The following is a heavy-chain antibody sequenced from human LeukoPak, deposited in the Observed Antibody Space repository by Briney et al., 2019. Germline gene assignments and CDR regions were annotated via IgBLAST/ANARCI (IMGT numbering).Heavy chain of an antibody. CDR3: ARDIVRGAFDI. J-gene: IGHJ3*02. CDR2: IYYSGST. Sequence: PSETLSLTCTVSGGSISSYYWSWIRQPPGKGLEWIGYIYYSGSTNYNPSPKSRVTISVDTSKNQFSLKLSSVTAADTAVYYCARDIVRGAFDIWGQGTMVIVSS. V-gene: IGHV4-59*01. D-gene: IGHD3-16*02. CDR1: GGSISSYY.